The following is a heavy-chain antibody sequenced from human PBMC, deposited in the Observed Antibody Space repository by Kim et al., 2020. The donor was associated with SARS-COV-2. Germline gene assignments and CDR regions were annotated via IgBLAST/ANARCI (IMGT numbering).Heavy chain of an antibody. CDR3: ARLIVGATTSLWYFDL. D-gene: IGHD1-26*01. J-gene: IGHJ2*01. CDR2: IDPSDSYT. Sequence: GESLKISCKGSGYSFTSYWISWVRQMPGKGLEWMGRIDPSDSYTNYSPSFQGHVTISADKSISTAYLQWSSLKASDTAMYYCARLIVGATTSLWYFDLWGRGTLVTVSS. V-gene: IGHV5-10-1*01. CDR1: GYSFTSYW.